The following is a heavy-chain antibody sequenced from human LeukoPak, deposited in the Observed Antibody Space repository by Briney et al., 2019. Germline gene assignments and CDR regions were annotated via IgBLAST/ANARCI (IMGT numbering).Heavy chain of an antibody. CDR3: ARDEGGIVVVPAVGSDY. CDR1: GYTFTGYY. D-gene: IGHD2-2*01. J-gene: IGHJ4*02. CDR2: INPNSGGT. Sequence: ASVKVSCKASGYTFTGYYMHWVRQAPGQGLEWMGWINPNSGGTNYAQKFQGRVTMTRDTSISTAYMELSRLRSDDTAVYYCARDEGGIVVVPAVGSDYWGQGTLVTVSS. V-gene: IGHV1-2*02.